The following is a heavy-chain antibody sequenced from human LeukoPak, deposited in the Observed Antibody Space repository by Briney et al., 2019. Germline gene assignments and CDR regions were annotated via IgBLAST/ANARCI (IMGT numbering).Heavy chain of an antibody. D-gene: IGHD1-7*01. CDR1: GGSFSGYF. CDR2: INHSGST. J-gene: IGHJ2*01. CDR3: ARLDWNSTRDWYFDL. Sequence: SETLSLTCAVYGGSFSGYFWSWIRQPPGKGLEWIGEINHSGSTNYNPSLKSRVTISVDTSKNQFSLKLSSVTAADTAVYYCARLDWNSTRDWYFDLWGRGTLVTVSS. V-gene: IGHV4-34*01.